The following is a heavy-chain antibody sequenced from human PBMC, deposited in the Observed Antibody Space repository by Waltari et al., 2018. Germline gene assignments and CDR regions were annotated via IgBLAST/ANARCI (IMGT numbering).Heavy chain of an antibody. CDR1: GYSFTSYW. D-gene: IGHD3-22*01. J-gene: IGHJ3*02. CDR2: TDPGDSCP. V-gene: IGHV5-51*01. CDR3: ARPARGYSSGYTPPGAFDI. Sequence: EVQLVQSGAEVKKPGESLKISCKGSGYSFTSYWIGWVRQMPGKGLEWMGITDPGDSCPRYGPSFQGQVTISADKSISTAYLQWSSRKASDTAMYYWARPARGYSSGYTPPGAFDIWGQGTMVTVSS.